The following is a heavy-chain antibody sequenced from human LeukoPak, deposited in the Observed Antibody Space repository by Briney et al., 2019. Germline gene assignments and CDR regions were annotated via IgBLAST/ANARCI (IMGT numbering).Heavy chain of an antibody. CDR3: ARVELERDY. Sequence: SETLSLTCTVSGGSISNSSYYWGWIRQPPGKGLEWIGSIYYSGSTYYNPSLKSRVTISVDTSKNQFSLKLSSVTAADTAVYYCARVELERDYWGQGTLVTVSS. CDR2: IYYSGST. V-gene: IGHV4-39*07. J-gene: IGHJ4*02. CDR1: GGSISNSSYY. D-gene: IGHD1-1*01.